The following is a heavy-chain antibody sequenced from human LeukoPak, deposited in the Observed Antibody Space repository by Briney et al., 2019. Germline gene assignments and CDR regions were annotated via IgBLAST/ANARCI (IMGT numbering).Heavy chain of an antibody. V-gene: IGHV3-23*01. CDR2: ISGSGGST. J-gene: IGHJ4*02. CDR1: GFTFSSYV. D-gene: IGHD2-2*01. CDR3: ARESLDVVVPAALDY. Sequence: GGSLRLSCAASGFTFSSYVMSWVRQAPGKGLEWVSAISGSGGSTYYADSVKGRFTISRDNSKNTLYLQMNSLRAGDTAVYYCARESLDVVVPAALDYWGQGTLVTVSS.